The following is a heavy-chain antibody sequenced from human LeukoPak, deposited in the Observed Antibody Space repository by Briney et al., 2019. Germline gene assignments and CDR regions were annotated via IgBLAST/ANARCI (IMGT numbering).Heavy chain of an antibody. CDR2: INHSGST. J-gene: IGHJ4*02. V-gene: IGHV4-34*01. CDR3: ARGRAWYYDFWSGYSRGYYFDY. D-gene: IGHD3-3*01. Sequence: SETLSLTCAVYGGSFSGYYWSWIRPPPGKGLEWIGEINHSGSTNYNPSLKSRVTISVDTSKNQFSLKLSSVTAADTAVYYCARGRAWYYDFWSGYSRGYYFDYWGQGTLVTVSS. CDR1: GGSFSGYY.